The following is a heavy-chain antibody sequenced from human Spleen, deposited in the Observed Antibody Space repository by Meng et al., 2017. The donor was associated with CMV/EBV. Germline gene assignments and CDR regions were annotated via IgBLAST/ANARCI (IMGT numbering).Heavy chain of an antibody. Sequence: SETLSLTCAVYGGSFSGYYWSWIRQPPGKGLEWIGEINHSGSTNYNPSLKSRVTISVDTSSNQISLKLTSMTAADTAVYFCARDTVMLAFDIWGPGTMVTVSS. CDR2: INHSGST. D-gene: IGHD4-11*01. J-gene: IGHJ3*02. V-gene: IGHV4-34*01. CDR3: ARDTVMLAFDI. CDR1: GGSFSGYY.